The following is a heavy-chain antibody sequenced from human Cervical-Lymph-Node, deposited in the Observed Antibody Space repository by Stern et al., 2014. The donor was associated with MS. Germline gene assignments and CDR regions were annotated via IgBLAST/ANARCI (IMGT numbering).Heavy chain of an antibody. D-gene: IGHD2-2*01. CDR3: ARPRRTSWAMPYGMDV. J-gene: IGHJ6*02. Sequence: VHLVESGGGVVQFGGSLRLSCAASGFTFSNYGMHWVRQAPGKGLEWVAVIWYDGSNKYYIDSVKGRFTIARDNSKNMVYLQMNSLRSEDTAVYHCARPRRTSWAMPYGMDVWGQGTTVTVSS. V-gene: IGHV3-33*01. CDR2: IWYDGSNK. CDR1: GFTFSNYG.